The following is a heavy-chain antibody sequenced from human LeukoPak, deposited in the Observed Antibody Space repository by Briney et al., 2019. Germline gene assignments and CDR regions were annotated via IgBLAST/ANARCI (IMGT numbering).Heavy chain of an antibody. D-gene: IGHD2-8*01. CDR3: ARFNGGAYYYYMDV. V-gene: IGHV4-59*01. CDR2: IYYSGST. J-gene: IGHJ6*03. Sequence: PSETLSLTCTVSGGSTSSYYWSWIRQPPGKGLEWIGYIYYSGSTNYNPSLKSRVTISVDTSKNQFSLKLSSVTAADTAVYYCARFNGGAYYYYMDVWGKGTTVTVSS. CDR1: GGSTSSYY.